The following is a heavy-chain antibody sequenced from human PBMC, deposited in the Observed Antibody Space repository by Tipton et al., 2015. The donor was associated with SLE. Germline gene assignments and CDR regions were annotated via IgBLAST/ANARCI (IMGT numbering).Heavy chain of an antibody. CDR1: GGSISSSSYY. Sequence: TLSLTCTVSGGSISSSSYYWGWIRQPPGKGLEWIGSIYYSGSTYYNPSLKSRVTISVDTSKNQFSLKLSSVTAADTAVYYCARGQRKKYFDLWGRGTLVTVSS. CDR2: IYYSGST. V-gene: IGHV4-39*07. J-gene: IGHJ2*01. CDR3: ARGQRKKYFDL.